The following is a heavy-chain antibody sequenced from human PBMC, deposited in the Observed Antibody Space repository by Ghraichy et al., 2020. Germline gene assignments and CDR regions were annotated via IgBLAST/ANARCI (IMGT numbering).Heavy chain of an antibody. CDR2: INPNSGDT. CDR3: ARVYVGYYNGLDV. CDR1: GYTFTGYF. J-gene: IGHJ6*02. D-gene: IGHD2-8*01. V-gene: IGHV1-2*02. Sequence: ASVKVSCKASGYTFTGYFIHWVRQAPGQGLEWMGWINPNSGDTNYAQKFQDRVTMTRDTSISTAYMELSRLRSEDTAVYYCARVYVGYYNGLDVWGQGTTVTVSS.